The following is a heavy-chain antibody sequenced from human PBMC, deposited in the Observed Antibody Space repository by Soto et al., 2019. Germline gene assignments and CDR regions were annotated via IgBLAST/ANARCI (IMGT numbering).Heavy chain of an antibody. Sequence: SETLSLTCTVSGGSISSYYWSWIRQPPGKGLEWIGYIYYSGSTNYNPSLKSRVTISVDTSKNQFSLMLSSVTAADTAVYYCASSNIAAAGFYYYGMDVWGRGTTVT. CDR1: GGSISSYY. D-gene: IGHD6-13*01. CDR3: ASSNIAAAGFYYYGMDV. CDR2: IYYSGST. J-gene: IGHJ6*02. V-gene: IGHV4-59*01.